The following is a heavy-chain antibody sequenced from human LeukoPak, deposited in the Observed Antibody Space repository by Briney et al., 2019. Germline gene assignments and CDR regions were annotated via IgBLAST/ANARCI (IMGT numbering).Heavy chain of an antibody. J-gene: IGHJ5*02. CDR2: INHSGST. CDR3: AGGPRYRASWFDP. V-gene: IGHV4-34*01. Sequence: SETLSLTCAVYGGSFSGYYWSWIRQPPGKGLEWIGEINHSGSTNYNPSLKSRVTISVDTSKNQFSLKLSSVTAADTAVYYCAGGPRYRASWFDPWGQGTLVTVSS. D-gene: IGHD1-26*01. CDR1: GGSFSGYY.